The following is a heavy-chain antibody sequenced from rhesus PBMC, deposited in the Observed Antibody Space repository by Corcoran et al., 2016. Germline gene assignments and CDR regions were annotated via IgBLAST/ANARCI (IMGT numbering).Heavy chain of an antibody. V-gene: IGHV1-111*02. CDR3: AKGVRQLENLYY. CDR2: VDPENGEA. D-gene: IGHD6-25*01. J-gene: IGHJ4*01. Sequence: EVQLVQSGAEVKKPGASVKISCKASGYTFTDYYLHWVRQAPGKGLGWMGRVDPENGEAIHARKFQDRVTITADTSTDTAYMELSSLRSEDTAMYYCAKGVRQLENLYYWGQGVLVTVSS. CDR1: GYTFTDYY.